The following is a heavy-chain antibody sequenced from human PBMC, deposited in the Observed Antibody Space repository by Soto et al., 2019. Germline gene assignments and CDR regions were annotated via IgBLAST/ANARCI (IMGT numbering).Heavy chain of an antibody. Sequence: GGSLRLSCAASGFTFSSYSMNWVRQAPEKGLEWVSYISSRSGTIYFADSVKGRFTISRDNAKNSLYLQMNSLRAEDTAVYYCAREWDAFDIWGQGTIVTVSS. CDR3: AREWDAFDI. CDR1: GFTFSSYS. CDR2: ISSRSGTI. V-gene: IGHV3-48*01. J-gene: IGHJ3*02.